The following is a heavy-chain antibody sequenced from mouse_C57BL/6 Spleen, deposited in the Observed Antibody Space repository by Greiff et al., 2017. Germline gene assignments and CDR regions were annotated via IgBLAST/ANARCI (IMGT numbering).Heavy chain of an antibody. CDR2: INPSSGYT. D-gene: IGHD2-4*01. CDR1: GYTFTSYT. Sequence: LQQSGAELARPGASVKMSCKASGYTFTSYTMHWVKQRPGQGLEWIGYINPSSGYTKYNQKFKDKATLTADKSSSTAYMQRSSLTSEDSAVYYCAREGAYYDYDAEGYYFDYWGQGTTLTVSS. CDR3: AREGAYYDYDAEGYYFDY. V-gene: IGHV1-4*01. J-gene: IGHJ2*01.